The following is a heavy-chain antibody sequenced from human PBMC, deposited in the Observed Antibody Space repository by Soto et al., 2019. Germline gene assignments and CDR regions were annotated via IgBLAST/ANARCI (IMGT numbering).Heavy chain of an antibody. V-gene: IGHV1-46*01. D-gene: IGHD1-26*01. CDR2: INPSGGST. CDR3: GRGSGSYRTLRYYFDY. Sequence: ASVKVSCKASGYTFTSYYMHWVRQAPGQGLEWMGIINPSGGSTSYAQKFQGRVTMTRDTSTSTVHMELSSLRSEDTAVYYCGRGSGSYRTLRYYFDYWGQGTLVTVSS. J-gene: IGHJ4*02. CDR1: GYTFTSYY.